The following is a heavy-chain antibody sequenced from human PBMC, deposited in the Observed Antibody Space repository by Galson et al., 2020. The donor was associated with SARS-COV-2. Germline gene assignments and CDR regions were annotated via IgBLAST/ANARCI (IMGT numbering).Heavy chain of an antibody. J-gene: IGHJ5*01. CDR3: AQRARLLVPGTDRFDP. V-gene: IGHV2-5*02. CDR1: GFSLSTFGVG. D-gene: IGHD2-21*01. CDR2: IYWDNDK. Sequence: SGPTLVKPTQTLTLTCTFSGFSLSTFGVGVGWVRQPPGKALEWLALIYWDNDKRYNPFMKSRLTINKDTSKNQVVLTMTNMDPVDTATYYCAQRARLLVPGTDRFDPWGQGTLVTFA.